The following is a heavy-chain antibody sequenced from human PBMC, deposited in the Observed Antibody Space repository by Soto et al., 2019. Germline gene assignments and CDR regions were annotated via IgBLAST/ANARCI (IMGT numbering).Heavy chain of an antibody. D-gene: IGHD2-21*02. J-gene: IGHJ4*02. CDR3: ARGDGTVEAYCGTDCYNY. Sequence: PGGSLRLSCAASGFTFSLWAMHWVRQAPGKGLEWVAVISYDEIHKFYADSVKGRFTISKDNSKNTLFLEMNSLTSEDTGVYYCARGDGTVEAYCGTDCYNYWGQGTLVTVSS. CDR2: ISYDEIHK. V-gene: IGHV3-30-3*01. CDR1: GFTFSLWA.